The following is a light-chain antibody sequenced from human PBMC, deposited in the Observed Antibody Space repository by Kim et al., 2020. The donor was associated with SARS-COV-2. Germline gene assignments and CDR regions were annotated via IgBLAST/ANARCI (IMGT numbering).Light chain of an antibody. Sequence: DIQMTQSPSSLSASVGDRVTITCQASQDISNYLNWYQQKPGKAPKLLIYDASYLETGVPSRFSGSGSGTDFTFTISSLQPEEIATYYCQQYDNRHPWTFGQGTKVDIK. CDR1: QDISNY. CDR2: DAS. V-gene: IGKV1-33*01. J-gene: IGKJ1*01. CDR3: QQYDNRHPWT.